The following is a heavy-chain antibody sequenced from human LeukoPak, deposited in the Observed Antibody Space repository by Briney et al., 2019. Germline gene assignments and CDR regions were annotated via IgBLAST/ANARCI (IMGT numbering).Heavy chain of an antibody. CDR1: GFTFSSYW. V-gene: IGHV3-74*01. Sequence: PGGSLRLSCEVSGFTFSSYWMHWVRQAPGKGLVWVSRINSDGSSTSYADSVKGRFTISRDNAKNTLFLQMSNLRVEDTAVYYCASDLGTRYFDYWGQGVLVTVSS. D-gene: IGHD3-16*01. CDR2: INSDGSST. J-gene: IGHJ4*02. CDR3: ASDLGTRYFDY.